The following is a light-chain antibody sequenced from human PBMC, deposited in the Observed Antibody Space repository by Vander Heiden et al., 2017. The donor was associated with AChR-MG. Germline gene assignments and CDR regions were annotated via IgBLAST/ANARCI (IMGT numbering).Light chain of an antibody. CDR1: FSDVGTYNY. J-gene: IGLJ2*01. CDR2: DVN. Sequence: QAALTQPRSVSGSPGQSVTISCTGTFSDVGTYNYVSWYQQHPGKAPKGVIYDVNKRPSGVPDRFSGSKSGDTASLTISGLQAEDEADYYCCSYAGAYTPVVFGGGTKLTVL. CDR3: CSYAGAYTPVV. V-gene: IGLV2-11*01.